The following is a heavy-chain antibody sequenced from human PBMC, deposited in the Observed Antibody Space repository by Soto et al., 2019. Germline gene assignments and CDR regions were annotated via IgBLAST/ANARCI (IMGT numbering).Heavy chain of an antibody. CDR2: IIPIFGTA. CDR1: GGTFSSYA. Sequence: GASVKVSCKASGGTFSSYAISWVRHAPGRGLEWMGGIIPIFGTANYAQKFQGRVTITADESTSTAYMELSSLRSEDTAVYYCARVGGIDTCPAPDDWGQGTLVTVSS. J-gene: IGHJ4*02. V-gene: IGHV1-69*13. CDR3: ARVGGIDTCPAPDD. D-gene: IGHD3-10*01.